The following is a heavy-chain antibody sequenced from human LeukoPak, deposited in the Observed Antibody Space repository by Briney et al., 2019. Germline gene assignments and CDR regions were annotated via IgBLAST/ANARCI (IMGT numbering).Heavy chain of an antibody. CDR2: IRGDGNEK. Sequence: GGSLRLSCAASGFTFSSYWMSWVRQAPGKGLDWVANIRGDGNEKNYVDSVKGRFTISRDNAKNLVFLQMNSLRDEDSAVYYCAGSVWPEDYWGQGTLVTVSS. J-gene: IGHJ4*02. CDR1: GFTFSSYW. CDR3: AGSVWPEDY. D-gene: IGHD2-21*01. V-gene: IGHV3-7*01.